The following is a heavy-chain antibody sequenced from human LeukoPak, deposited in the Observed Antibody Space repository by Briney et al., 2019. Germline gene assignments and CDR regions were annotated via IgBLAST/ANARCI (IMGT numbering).Heavy chain of an antibody. Sequence: GGSLRLSCAASGFTFSSYAMSWVRQAPGKGLEWVSAIRGSGGSTYFADSVKGRFTISRDNSKNTLYLQMNSLRAEDTAVYYCARDAGDFWSGYPVYYFDYWGQGTLVTVSS. CDR1: GFTFSSYA. CDR2: IRGSGGST. V-gene: IGHV3-23*01. J-gene: IGHJ4*02. D-gene: IGHD3-3*01. CDR3: ARDAGDFWSGYPVYYFDY.